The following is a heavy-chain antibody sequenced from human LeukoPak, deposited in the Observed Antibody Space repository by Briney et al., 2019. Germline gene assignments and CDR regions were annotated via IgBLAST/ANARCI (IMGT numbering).Heavy chain of an antibody. CDR1: GFNFSEYY. D-gene: IGHD3-10*01. J-gene: IGHJ6*03. V-gene: IGHV3-11*01. CDR2: INSSRGGTI. CDR3: AGPGDPMVRGVIRYYYYYTDV. Sequence: GGSLRLSRAASGFNFSEYYLSWIRQPPPRGREGISYINSSRGGTIYYTDSVKGRFTISRDNSKNTLYLQMNSLRAEDTAVYYCAGPGDPMVRGVIRYYYYYTDVWGKGTTVTISS.